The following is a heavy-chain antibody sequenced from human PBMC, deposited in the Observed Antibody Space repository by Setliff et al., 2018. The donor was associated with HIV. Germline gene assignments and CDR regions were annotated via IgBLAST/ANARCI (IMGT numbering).Heavy chain of an antibody. CDR1: GFTFSYYW. J-gene: IGHJ1*01. CDR3: VKDLARVIAH. Sequence: GGSLRLSCAASGFTFSYYWMSWVRQAPGKGLEWVANIKEDGDDKDYVDSVKGRFTISRDNAKNSLYLQMNSLRAEDTAVYYCVKDLARVIAHWGQGTLVTVSS. V-gene: IGHV3-7*01. CDR2: IKEDGDDK. D-gene: IGHD2-21*01.